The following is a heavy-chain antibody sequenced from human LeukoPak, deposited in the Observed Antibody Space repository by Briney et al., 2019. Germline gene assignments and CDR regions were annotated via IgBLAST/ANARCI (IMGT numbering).Heavy chain of an antibody. D-gene: IGHD5-18*01. CDR2: IYYSGST. V-gene: IGHV4-31*03. Sequence: SETLSLTCTVSGGSISSGGYYWSWIRQHPGKGLEWIGYIYYSGSTYYNPSLKSRVTISVDTSKNQFSLKLSSVTAADTAVYYCARDRRYSYGYLSYFDYWGQGTVVTVSS. J-gene: IGHJ4*02. CDR1: GGSISSGGYY. CDR3: ARDRRYSYGYLSYFDY.